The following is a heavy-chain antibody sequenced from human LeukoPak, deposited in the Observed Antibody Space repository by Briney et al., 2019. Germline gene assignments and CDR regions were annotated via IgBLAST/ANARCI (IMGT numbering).Heavy chain of an antibody. CDR1: GFTFSSYS. CDR2: ISSSSSYI. V-gene: IGHV3-21*01. J-gene: IGHJ4*02. Sequence: GGSLRLACAASGFTFSSYSMNWVRQAPGKGLEWVSSISSSSSYIYYADSVKGRFTISRDNAKNSLYLQMNSVRAEDTAVYYCARQSSAYFDYWGQGTLVTVSS. D-gene: IGHD2-2*01. CDR3: ARQSSAYFDY.